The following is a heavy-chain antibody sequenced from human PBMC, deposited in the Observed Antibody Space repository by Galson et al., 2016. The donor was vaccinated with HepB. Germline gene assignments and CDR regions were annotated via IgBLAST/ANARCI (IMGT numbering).Heavy chain of an antibody. D-gene: IGHD6-6*01. CDR1: GFTFVSYT. CDR2: ISGSGSHI. V-gene: IGHV3-21*04. Sequence: SLRLSCAASGFTFVSYTVNWVRQAPGKGLECVSSISGSGSHIHYLDSVKGRFTISRDNSKNTLYLQMNSLRAEDTAVYYCAKDPQYTTSSRGAFDIWGQGTMVTVSS. J-gene: IGHJ3*02. CDR3: AKDPQYTTSSRGAFDI.